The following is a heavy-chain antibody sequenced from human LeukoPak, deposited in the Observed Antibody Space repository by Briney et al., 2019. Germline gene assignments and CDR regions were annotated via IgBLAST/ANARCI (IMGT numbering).Heavy chain of an antibody. D-gene: IGHD6-13*01. V-gene: IGHV1-2*02. CDR1: GHTFTGYY. J-gene: IGHJ6*02. Sequence: ASVKVSCKASGHTFTGYYMHWVRQAPGQGLEWMGWINPNSGGTNYAQKFQGRVTMTRDTSISTAYMELSRLRSDDTAVYYCARDRRYSSSWSYYYYGMDVWGQGTTVTVSS. CDR3: ARDRRYSSSWSYYYYGMDV. CDR2: INPNSGGT.